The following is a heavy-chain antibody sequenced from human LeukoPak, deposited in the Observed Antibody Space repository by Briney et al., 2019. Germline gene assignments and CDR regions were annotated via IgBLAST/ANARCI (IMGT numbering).Heavy chain of an antibody. CDR1: GFTFSSYW. CDR2: ISSSSSYI. CDR3: ARGGVGAMYYFDY. D-gene: IGHD1-26*01. V-gene: IGHV3-21*01. Sequence: PGGSLRLSCAASGFTFSSYWMSWVRQAPGKGLEWVSSISSSSSYIYYADSVKGRFTISRDNAKNSLYLQMNSLRAEDTAVYYCARGGVGAMYYFDYWGQGTLVTVSS. J-gene: IGHJ4*02.